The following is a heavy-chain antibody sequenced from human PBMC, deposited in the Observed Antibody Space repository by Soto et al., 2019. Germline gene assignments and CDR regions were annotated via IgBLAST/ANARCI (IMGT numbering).Heavy chain of an antibody. CDR2: IIPIFGTA. CDR3: ARGAPDDSSGWYTPLEPIYYYYGMDV. V-gene: IGHV1-69*13. J-gene: IGHJ6*02. Sequence: SVKVSCKASGGTFSSYAISWVRQAPGQGLEWMGGIIPIFGTANYAQKFQGRVTITADESTSTAYMELSSLRSEDTAVYYCARGAPDDSSGWYTPLEPIYYYYGMDVWGQGTTVTVSS. CDR1: GGTFSSYA. D-gene: IGHD6-19*01.